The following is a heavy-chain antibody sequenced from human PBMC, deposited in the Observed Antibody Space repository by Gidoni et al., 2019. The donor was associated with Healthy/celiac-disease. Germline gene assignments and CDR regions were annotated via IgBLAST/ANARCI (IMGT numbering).Heavy chain of an antibody. Sequence: ETQLLESVGGLVQPGGSLRLSCAASGFTFSTYAMSWVRQAPGKGLEWVSAISGSGGSTYDADSVKGRFTISRDNSKKTLYLQMNSRRAEDTAGYYCAKVGSTVTPYYYYMDVWGKGTTVTVSS. CDR2: ISGSGGST. V-gene: IGHV3-23*01. CDR1: GFTFSTYA. CDR3: AKVGSTVTPYYYYMDV. D-gene: IGHD4-17*01. J-gene: IGHJ6*03.